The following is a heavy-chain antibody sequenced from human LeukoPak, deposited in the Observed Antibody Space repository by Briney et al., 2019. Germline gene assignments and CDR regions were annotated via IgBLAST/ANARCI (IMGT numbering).Heavy chain of an antibody. V-gene: IGHV4-4*07. CDR3: ASSSHPYYHYYYMDV. Sequence: SETLSLTCTVSGGSISSYYWSWIRQPAGKGLEWIGRIYTSGSTNYNPSLKSRVTMSVDTSKNQFSLKLSSVTAADTAVYYCASSSHPYYHYYYMDVWGKGTTVTVSS. J-gene: IGHJ6*03. CDR2: IYTSGST. D-gene: IGHD2-15*01. CDR1: GGSISSYY.